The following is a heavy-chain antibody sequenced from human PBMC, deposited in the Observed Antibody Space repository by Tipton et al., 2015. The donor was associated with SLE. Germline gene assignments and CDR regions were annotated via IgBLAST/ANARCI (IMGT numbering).Heavy chain of an antibody. V-gene: IGHV4-31*03. CDR2: IHHSGTT. D-gene: IGHD6-6*01. Sequence: TLSLTCTVSGVSTSSGGYFWIWIRHYPGKGLEWIGSIHHSGTTHYNPSLKSRVTLAVDTSKNQFSLKLSVVTAADTAVYYCARSTSRPSSYYFYGLDVWGQGTTVTVSS. CDR3: ARSTSRPSSYYFYGLDV. CDR1: GVSTSSGGYF. J-gene: IGHJ6*02.